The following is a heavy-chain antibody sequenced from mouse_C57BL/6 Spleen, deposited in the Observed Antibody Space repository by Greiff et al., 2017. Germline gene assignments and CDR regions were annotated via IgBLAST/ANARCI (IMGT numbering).Heavy chain of an antibody. Sequence: QVQLQQSGAELARPGASVKLSCKASGYTFTSYGISWVKQRTGQGLEWIGEIYPRSGNTYYNEKFKGKATLTADKSSSTAYMELRSLTSEDSAVYFCARDYGSRWYFDYWGQGTTLTVSS. V-gene: IGHV1-81*01. J-gene: IGHJ2*01. CDR1: GYTFTSYG. CDR2: IYPRSGNT. CDR3: ARDYGSRWYFDY. D-gene: IGHD1-1*01.